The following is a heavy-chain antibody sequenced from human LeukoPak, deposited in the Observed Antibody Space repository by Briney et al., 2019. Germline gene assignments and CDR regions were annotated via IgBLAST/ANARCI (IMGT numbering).Heavy chain of an antibody. V-gene: IGHV3-15*01. Sequence: EGSLRLSCAASGFTFSDAWLNWVRQTPEKGLEWVARIKRQTEGWAKDYAAPVKGRFTISRDDSKSTVYLQMNSLEIEDTAAYYCSRNADHDWWGQGTLVTVSS. CDR2: IKRQTEGWAK. J-gene: IGHJ4*02. CDR1: GFTFSDAW. D-gene: IGHD1-14*01. CDR3: SRNADHDW.